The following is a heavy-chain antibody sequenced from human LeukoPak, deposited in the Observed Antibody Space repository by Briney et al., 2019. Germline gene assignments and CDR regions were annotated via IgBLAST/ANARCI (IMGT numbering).Heavy chain of an antibody. J-gene: IGHJ4*02. CDR3: ARDHSSSWDYHFDY. CDR1: GFTFSSYG. V-gene: IGHV3-21*01. Sequence: PGRSLRLSCAASGFTFSSYGMHWVRQAPGKGLEWVSSISSSSSYIYYADSVKGRFTISRDNAKNSLYLQMNSLRAEDTAVYYCARDHSSSWDYHFDYWGQGTLVTVSS. CDR2: ISSSSSYI. D-gene: IGHD6-13*01.